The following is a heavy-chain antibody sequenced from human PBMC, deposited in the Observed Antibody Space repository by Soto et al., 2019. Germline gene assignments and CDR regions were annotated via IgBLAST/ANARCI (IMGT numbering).Heavy chain of an antibody. CDR3: ALRYCSRTTCPPLNSYFYMDV. Sequence: GWSLRLSCASSLFTFSNYAMAWVGQTPCKWLEFFSGIIGSGGTTFYAGSVKGRFAISRDNSKNTLYLQMPSLTAEDTAVYYCALRYCSRTTCPPLNSYFYMDVWGKGTTVTVSS. CDR1: LFTFSNYA. J-gene: IGHJ6*03. CDR2: IIGSGGTT. D-gene: IGHD2-2*01. V-gene: IGHV3-23*01.